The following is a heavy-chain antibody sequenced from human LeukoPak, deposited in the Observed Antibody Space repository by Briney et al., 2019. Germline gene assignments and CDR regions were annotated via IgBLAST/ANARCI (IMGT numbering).Heavy chain of an antibody. CDR3: ARHGYCGNPRCYPDYYYIDV. V-gene: IGHV1-2*02. D-gene: IGHD2-2*03. Sequence: ASVKVSCKASGYTFTGYYMHWVRQAPGQGLEWMGWINPNSGGTNYAQKFQGRVTMTRDTSITTAYMELSGLRSDDTAVYYCARHGYCGNPRCYPDYYYIDVWGKGTKVTVSS. J-gene: IGHJ6*03. CDR1: GYTFTGYY. CDR2: INPNSGGT.